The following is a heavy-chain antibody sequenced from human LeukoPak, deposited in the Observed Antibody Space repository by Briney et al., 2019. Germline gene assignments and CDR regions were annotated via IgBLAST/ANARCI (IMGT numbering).Heavy chain of an antibody. Sequence: ASVKVACKASGYTFTSYGISWVRQAPGEGLEWMGWISAYNGNTNYAQKLQGRVTMTTDTSTSTAYLELRSLGSEDTAVYYCARRGDRGNHADYWGQGTLVTVSS. V-gene: IGHV1-18*01. CDR1: GYTFTSYG. CDR3: ARRGDRGNHADY. D-gene: IGHD1-14*01. J-gene: IGHJ4*02. CDR2: ISAYNGNT.